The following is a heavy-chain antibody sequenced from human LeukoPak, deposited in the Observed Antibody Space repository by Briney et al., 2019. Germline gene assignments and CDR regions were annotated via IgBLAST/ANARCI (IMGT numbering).Heavy chain of an antibody. CDR2: ISTSGRT. J-gene: IGHJ1*01. D-gene: IGHD3-9*01. V-gene: IGHV4-61*02. CDR3: ARGPLNGITEYFQH. Sequence: SETLSLTRTVSGGSISSGRYYWSWIRQPAGKGLEWVGRISTSGRTDYNPSLKSRVTISVDTSKNQFSLKLSSVTAADTAVYYCARGPLNGITEYFQHWGQGTLVTVSS. CDR1: GGSISSGRYY.